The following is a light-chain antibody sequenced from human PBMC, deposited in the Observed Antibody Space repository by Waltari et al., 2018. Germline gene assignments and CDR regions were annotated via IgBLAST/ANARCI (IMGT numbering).Light chain of an antibody. J-gene: IGLJ3*02. CDR2: RNN. V-gene: IGLV1-47*01. Sequence: QSVLTQPPSASGAPGPRVTIPCSGTSSNTGRHPVTWYQQIPGTAPGLLLSRNNPRPSGVPDRFSGSKSGTSASLAISGLRSEDEADYYCAAWDDSLSGWVFGGGTKLTVL. CDR1: SSNTGRHP. CDR3: AAWDDSLSGWV.